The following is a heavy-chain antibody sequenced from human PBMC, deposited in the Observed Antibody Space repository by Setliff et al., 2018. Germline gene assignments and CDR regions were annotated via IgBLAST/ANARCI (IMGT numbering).Heavy chain of an antibody. CDR3: ARSPPNRGSGSGWYGDF. Sequence: GASVKVSCKASGYTFTSYGISWVRQAPGQGLDWMGWINAANGNTKYSQKFQGRVTVTTDTPTSAGYLELRSLTSDDTAVYYCARSPPNRGSGSGWYGDFWGQGTLVTVSS. CDR2: INAANGNT. V-gene: IGHV1-18*01. CDR1: GYTFTSYG. D-gene: IGHD6-19*01. J-gene: IGHJ4*02.